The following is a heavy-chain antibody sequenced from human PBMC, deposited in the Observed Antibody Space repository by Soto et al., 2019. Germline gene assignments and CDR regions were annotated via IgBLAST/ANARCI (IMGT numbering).Heavy chain of an antibody. J-gene: IGHJ4*02. CDR2: IIHSGTT. V-gene: IGHV4-34*01. D-gene: IGHD2-2*01. CDR3: ARGRARDSTSPLLY. CDR1: GGSFSGYY. Sequence: QVQLQQWGARLLKPSETLSLTCAVYGGSFSGYYWNWIRQSPGKGLEWIGEIIHSGTTNYHPSLKSRVTISVDTSKNQFSLSLSSVTAADTAVYYCARGRARDSTSPLLYWGQGTLVTVSS.